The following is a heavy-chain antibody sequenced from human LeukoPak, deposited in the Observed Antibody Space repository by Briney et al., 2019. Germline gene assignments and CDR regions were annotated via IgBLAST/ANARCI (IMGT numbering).Heavy chain of an antibody. V-gene: IGHV4-59*08. CDR1: GGSISSYY. CDR3: ARGFAGSSGNPGLDY. Sequence: PSETLSLTCTVSGGSISSYYWSWIRQPPGKGLEWIGCIYYSGSTNYNPSLKSRVTISVDTSKNQFSLKLSSVTAADTAVYYCARGFAGSSGNPGLDYWGQGTLVTVSS. J-gene: IGHJ4*02. D-gene: IGHD3-22*01. CDR2: IYYSGST.